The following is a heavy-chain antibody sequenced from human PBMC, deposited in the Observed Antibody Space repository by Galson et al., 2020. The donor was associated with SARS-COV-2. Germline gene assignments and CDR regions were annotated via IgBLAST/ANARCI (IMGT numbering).Heavy chain of an antibody. CDR3: TTSIIVPGTLDY. CDR2: IWSDGNNN. J-gene: IGHJ4*02. V-gene: IGHV3-33*01. Sequence: GESLKISCAASGFTFSTYAMHWVRQAPGKGLEWVAVIWSDGNNNYYLDSVKGRFTISRDNSKNTVNLQMNGLRAEDTAVYYCTTSIIVPGTLDYWGQGTLVSVSS. CDR1: GFTFSTYA. D-gene: IGHD3-22*01.